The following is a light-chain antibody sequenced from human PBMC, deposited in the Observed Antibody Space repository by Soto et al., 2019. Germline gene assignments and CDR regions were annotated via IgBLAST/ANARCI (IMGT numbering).Light chain of an antibody. Sequence: ALTQPASVSGSPGQSITISCTGTSSDVGGYKYVSWYQQHPGEAPKLMIYDVSNRPSGVSNRFSGSKSGNTASLTISGLQAEDEADYYCSSYTSSSTRVFGTGTKVTVL. CDR2: DVS. J-gene: IGLJ1*01. V-gene: IGLV2-14*01. CDR1: SSDVGGYKY. CDR3: SSYTSSSTRV.